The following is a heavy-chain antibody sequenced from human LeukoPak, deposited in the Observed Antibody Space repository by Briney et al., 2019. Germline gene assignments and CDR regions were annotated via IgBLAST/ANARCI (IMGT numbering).Heavy chain of an antibody. CDR3: ARDMYSSSWIGDY. J-gene: IGHJ4*02. CDR1: GFIFSNYY. V-gene: IGHV3-11*01. CDR2: ISSSGTDI. Sequence: GGSLRLSCAASGFIFSNYYMSWIRQAPGKALEWVAYISSSGTDIYYADSVKGRFTISRDNAKNSLYLQMNSLRAEDTAVYYCARDMYSSSWIGDYWGQGTLVTVSS. D-gene: IGHD6-13*01.